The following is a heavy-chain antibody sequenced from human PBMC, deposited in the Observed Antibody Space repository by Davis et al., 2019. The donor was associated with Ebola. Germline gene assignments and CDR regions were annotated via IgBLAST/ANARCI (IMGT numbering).Heavy chain of an antibody. J-gene: IGHJ4*02. V-gene: IGHV1-2*02. CDR3: ARDQAGGDY. CDR1: VYTFTDYY. Sequence: ASVKVSCKASVYTFTDYYMHWVRQAPGQGLEWMGWVNPNSGGTYYAQKFQGRLTMTRDTPSSTVEMELTSLTSDDTAVYYCARDQAGGDYWGQGTLVTVSS. CDR2: VNPNSGGT.